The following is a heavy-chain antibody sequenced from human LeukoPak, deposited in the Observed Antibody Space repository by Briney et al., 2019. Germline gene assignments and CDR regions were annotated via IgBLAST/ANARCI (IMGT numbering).Heavy chain of an antibody. Sequence: PSQTLSLTCTVSGGSISSGDYYWSWIRQPPGKGLEWIGYIYYTGSTYYNPSLKSRVTISIDTSKNQFSLNLNFVTAADTAVYYCARGSTGPDYWGQGTLVTVSS. V-gene: IGHV4-30-4*01. CDR1: GGSISSGDYY. J-gene: IGHJ4*02. D-gene: IGHD3-9*01. CDR2: IYYTGST. CDR3: ARGSTGPDY.